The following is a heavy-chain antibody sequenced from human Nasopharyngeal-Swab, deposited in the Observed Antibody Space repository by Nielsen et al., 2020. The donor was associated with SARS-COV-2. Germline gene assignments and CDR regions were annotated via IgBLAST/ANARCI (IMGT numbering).Heavy chain of an antibody. CDR2: IYHSGST. D-gene: IGHD3-22*01. Sequence: SETLSLTCTVSGYSISSGYYWGWIRQPPGKGLEWIGSIYHSGSTYYNPSLKSRVTISVDTSKNQFSLKLSSVTAADTAVYYCARDAYYYDSSGYYYNPWDYWGQGTLVTVSS. V-gene: IGHV4-38-2*02. J-gene: IGHJ4*02. CDR3: ARDAYYYDSSGYYYNPWDY. CDR1: GYSISSGYY.